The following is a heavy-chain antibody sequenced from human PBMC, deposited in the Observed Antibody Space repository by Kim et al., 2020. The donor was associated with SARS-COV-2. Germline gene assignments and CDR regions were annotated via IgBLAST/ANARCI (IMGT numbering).Heavy chain of an antibody. J-gene: IGHJ4*02. CDR2: ISGSGGST. CDR3: AKVRHYYGSGSFDY. CDR1: GFTFSSYA. D-gene: IGHD3-10*01. Sequence: GGSLRLSCAASGFTFSSYAMSWVRQAPGKGLEWVSAISGSGGSTYYADAVKGRFTISRDNSKNTLYLQMNSLRAEDTAVYYCAKVRHYYGSGSFDYWGQGTLVTVSS. V-gene: IGHV3-23*01.